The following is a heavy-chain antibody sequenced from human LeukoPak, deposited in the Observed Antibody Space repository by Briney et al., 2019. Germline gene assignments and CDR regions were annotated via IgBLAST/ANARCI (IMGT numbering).Heavy chain of an antibody. CDR3: AKDAHGRITMIVDY. D-gene: IGHD3-22*01. J-gene: IGHJ4*02. CDR1: GFTFDDYA. V-gene: IGHV3-9*01. Sequence: GRSLRLSCAASGFTFDDYAMHWVRQAPGEGLEWVSGISWNSGSIGYADSVKGRFTISRDNAKNSLYLQMNSLRAEDTALYYCAKDAHGRITMIVDYWGQGTLVTVSS. CDR2: ISWNSGSI.